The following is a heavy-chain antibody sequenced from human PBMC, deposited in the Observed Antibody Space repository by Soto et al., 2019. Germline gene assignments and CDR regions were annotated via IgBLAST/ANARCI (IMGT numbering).Heavy chain of an antibody. V-gene: IGHV3-48*02. Sequence: PGGSLRLSCAASGFTFSSYSMNWVRQAPGKGFDWFSYIISSSSTIYYADSVKGRFTISRDNAKNSLYLQMNSLRDEDTAVYYCARAPNWNYHYYYYGMDVWGQGTTVTVSS. D-gene: IGHD1-7*01. CDR1: GFTFSSYS. CDR3: ARAPNWNYHYYYYGMDV. J-gene: IGHJ6*02. CDR2: IISSSSTI.